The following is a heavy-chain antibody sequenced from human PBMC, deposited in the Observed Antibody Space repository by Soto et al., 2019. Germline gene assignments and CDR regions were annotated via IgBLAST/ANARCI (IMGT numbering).Heavy chain of an antibody. D-gene: IGHD3-3*01. V-gene: IGHV1-2*02. Sequence: ASVKVSCKASGYLFTENDINWVRQATGQGPEWMGWMNPKSGSTNYAQKFQGGVTMTRDTSISTAYMELSRLRSDDTAVYYCARTLKRITIFGVVSPDPFFDYWGQGTLVTVSS. CDR2: MNPKSGST. J-gene: IGHJ4*02. CDR3: ARTLKRITIFGVVSPDPFFDY. CDR1: GYLFTEND.